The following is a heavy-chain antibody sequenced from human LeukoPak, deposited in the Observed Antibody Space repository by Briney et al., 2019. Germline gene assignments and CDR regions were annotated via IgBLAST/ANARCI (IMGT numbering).Heavy chain of an antibody. J-gene: IGHJ4*02. D-gene: IGHD3-10*01. V-gene: IGHV3-30*03. Sequence: PRGSLRLSSAASGFTFTSYGMHWVRQAPGKGLEWVALITYDVYYKYYSDSLKGRFTISSDTSKNTLYLQMNSLRAEDTAVYYCARDLSPVVRASPMGYWGQGTLVTVSS. CDR1: GFTFTSYG. CDR2: ITYDVYYK. CDR3: ARDLSPVVRASPMGY.